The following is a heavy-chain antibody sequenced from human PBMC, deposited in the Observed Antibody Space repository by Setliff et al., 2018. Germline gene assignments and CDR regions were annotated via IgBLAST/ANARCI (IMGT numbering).Heavy chain of an antibody. D-gene: IGHD3-3*01. J-gene: IGHJ4*02. V-gene: IGHV3-49*04. CDR2: IRSKAYGGTT. CDR1: GFTFGDYA. CDR3: TRDRGPYDFWGAYFVY. Sequence: GGSLRLSCTASGFTFGDYAMSWVRQAPGKGLEWVGFIRSKAYGGTTEYAAPVKGRFTISRDDSKSIAYLHMSSLKTEDTAVYYCTRDRGPYDFWGAYFVYWGQGSLVTVSS.